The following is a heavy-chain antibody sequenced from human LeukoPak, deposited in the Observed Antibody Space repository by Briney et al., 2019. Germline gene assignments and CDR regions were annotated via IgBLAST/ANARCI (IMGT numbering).Heavy chain of an antibody. CDR2: ISSSGSTI. D-gene: IGHD6-13*01. V-gene: IGHV3-11*01. J-gene: IGHJ3*02. CDR3: AKDSDYSSSWYSPIDTFDI. CDR1: GFTFSDYY. Sequence: KSGGSLRLSCAASGFTFSDYYMSWIRQAPGKGLEWVSYISSSGSTIYYADSVKGRFTISRDNAKNSLYLQMNSLRAEDTAVYFCAKDSDYSSSWYSPIDTFDIWGQGTMVTVSS.